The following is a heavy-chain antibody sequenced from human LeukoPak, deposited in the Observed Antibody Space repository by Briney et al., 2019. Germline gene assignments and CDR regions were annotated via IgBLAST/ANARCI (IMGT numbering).Heavy chain of an antibody. CDR3: ARGKQQLVELDY. J-gene: IGHJ4*02. Sequence: GEALKISCKGSGYSITSYWIGWVRQMPGKGLEWMGTIYPGDSDTRYSPSFQGQVTISADKSISTAYLQQSSLKASDTALYYCARGKQQLVELDYWGQGTLVTVSS. CDR1: GYSITSYW. D-gene: IGHD6-13*01. V-gene: IGHV5-51*01. CDR2: IYPGDSDT.